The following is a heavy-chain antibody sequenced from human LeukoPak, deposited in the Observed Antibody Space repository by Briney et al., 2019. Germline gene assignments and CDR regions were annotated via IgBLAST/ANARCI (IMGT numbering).Heavy chain of an antibody. V-gene: IGHV3-21*01. Sequence: PGGSLRLSCAASGFTFSSYTMNWVRQAPGKGLEWVSSITSSSSYIWYADSVKGRFTISRDNAKNSLYLQMNSLRAEDTAVYYCATTSGALGSYYYYIDVWGKGITVTVSS. D-gene: IGHD2-15*01. CDR1: GFTFSSYT. CDR2: ITSSSSYI. CDR3: ATTSGALGSYYYYIDV. J-gene: IGHJ6*03.